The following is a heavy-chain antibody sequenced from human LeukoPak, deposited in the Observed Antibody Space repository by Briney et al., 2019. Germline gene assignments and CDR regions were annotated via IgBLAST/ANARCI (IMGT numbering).Heavy chain of an antibody. CDR2: IYHSGST. Sequence: SQTLSLTCAVSGGTISSGGYSWSWIRQPPGEGLEWIGYIYHSGSTYYNPSLKSRVTISVDRSKNQFSLKLSSVTAADTAVYYCARGFGGDGFQHWGQGTLVTVSS. CDR1: GGTISSGGYS. CDR3: ARGFGGDGFQH. D-gene: IGHD5-24*01. J-gene: IGHJ1*01. V-gene: IGHV4-30-2*01.